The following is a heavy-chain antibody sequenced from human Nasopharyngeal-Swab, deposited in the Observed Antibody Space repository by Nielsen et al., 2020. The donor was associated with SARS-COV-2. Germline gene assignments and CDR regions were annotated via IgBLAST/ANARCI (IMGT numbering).Heavy chain of an antibody. CDR3: ARSPYSSGWYYFDY. V-gene: IGHV1-18*01. CDR1: GYTFTTYG. CDR2: VSANSGNT. D-gene: IGHD6-19*01. J-gene: IGHJ4*02. Sequence: ASVKVSCKASGYTFTTYGISWVRQAPGQGLEWMGWVSANSGNTYYAQKFQGRVTMTRDTSTSTVYMELSSLTSEDTAVYYCARSPYSSGWYYFDYWGQGTLVTVSS.